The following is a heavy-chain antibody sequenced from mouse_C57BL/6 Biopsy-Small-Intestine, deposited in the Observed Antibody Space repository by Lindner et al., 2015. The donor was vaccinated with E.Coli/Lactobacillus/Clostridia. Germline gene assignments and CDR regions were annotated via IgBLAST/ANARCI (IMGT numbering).Heavy chain of an antibody. CDR3: VRDGYYGFSWFAY. CDR2: IRSKSNNYAT. CDR1: GFSFNTYA. Sequence: VQLQESGGGLVQPKGSLKLSCAASGFSFNTYAMNWVRQAPGKGLEWVARIRSKSNNYATYYADSVKDRFTISRDDSESMLYLQMNNLKTEDTAMYYCVRDGYYGFSWFAYWGQGTLVTVSA. V-gene: IGHV10-1*01. D-gene: IGHD2-3*01. J-gene: IGHJ3*01.